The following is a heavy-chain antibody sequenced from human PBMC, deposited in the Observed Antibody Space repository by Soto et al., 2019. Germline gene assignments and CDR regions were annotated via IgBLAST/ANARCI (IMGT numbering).Heavy chain of an antibody. Sequence: ASVKVSCKASGYTLTGYDINWVRQATGQGLEYLGWMNPNSGNTGYVQKFQGRVTMTRDTSISTAYMELSSLRSEDTGVYYCARCIKYGDYSRWFDPWGKXTLGTVSS. CDR1: GYTLTGYD. CDR3: ARCIKYGDYSRWFDP. D-gene: IGHD4-17*01. J-gene: IGHJ5*02. CDR2: MNPNSGNT. V-gene: IGHV1-8*01.